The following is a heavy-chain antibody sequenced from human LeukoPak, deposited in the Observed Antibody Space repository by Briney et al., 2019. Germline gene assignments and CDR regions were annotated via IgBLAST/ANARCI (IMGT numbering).Heavy chain of an antibody. CDR3: ARTQTYYDFWSGPSDPYFDY. D-gene: IGHD3-3*01. CDR1: GFTFSSYW. CDR2: IKQDGSEK. J-gene: IGHJ4*02. Sequence: PGGSLRLSRAASGFTFSSYWMSWVRQAPGKGLEWVANIKQDGSEKYYVGSVKGRFTISRDNAKNSLYLQMNSLRAEDTAVYYCARTQTYYDFWSGPSDPYFDYWGQGTLVTVSS. V-gene: IGHV3-7*01.